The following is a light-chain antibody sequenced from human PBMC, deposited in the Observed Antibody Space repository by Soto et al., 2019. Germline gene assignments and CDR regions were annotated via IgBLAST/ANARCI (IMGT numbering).Light chain of an antibody. CDR1: QFMNNS. CDR3: QQPNDCPVT. Sequence: PSTSSLSPWVGATLSCRVCQFMNNSLAWYQQKPGQAPRLMIFDASGRDSGIPARFSGSGSGTDFTLTISSLQPGDFAIYYCQQPNDCPVTFGGRAKVE. J-gene: IGKJ4*01. CDR2: DAS. V-gene: IGKV3-11*01.